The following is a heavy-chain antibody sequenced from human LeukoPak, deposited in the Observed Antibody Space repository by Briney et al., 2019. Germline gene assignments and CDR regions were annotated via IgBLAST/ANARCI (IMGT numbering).Heavy chain of an antibody. CDR2: FDPEDGET. Sequence: ASVKVSCKVSGYTLTELSMHWVRQAPGKGLEWMGGFDPEDGETIYAQKFQGRVTMTEDTSTDTAYMELSSLRSEDTAVYYCATVSYCTNGVCYYSFDYWGQGTLVTVSS. D-gene: IGHD2-8*01. J-gene: IGHJ4*02. CDR3: ATVSYCTNGVCYYSFDY. V-gene: IGHV1-24*01. CDR1: GYTLTELS.